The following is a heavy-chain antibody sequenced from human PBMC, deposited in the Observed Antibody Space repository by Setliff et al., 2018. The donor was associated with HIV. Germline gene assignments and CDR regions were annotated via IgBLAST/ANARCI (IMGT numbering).Heavy chain of an antibody. CDR1: GFTFSSYS. CDR2: VSGRGDSI. CDR3: GKDFSWESGC. J-gene: IGHJ4*02. Sequence: PGGSLRLSCAGSGFTFSSYSLNWVRRAPGKGLEWVSYVSGRGDSIYYAASVKGRFTISRDNSKNTLYLQLSSLRAEDTAMYYCGKDFSWESGCWGQGTLVTVS. V-gene: IGHV3-48*01. D-gene: IGHD6-13*01.